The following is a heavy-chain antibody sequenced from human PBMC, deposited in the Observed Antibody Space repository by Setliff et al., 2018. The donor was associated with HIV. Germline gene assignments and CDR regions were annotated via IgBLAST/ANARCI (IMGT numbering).Heavy chain of an antibody. CDR3: ARGDGGSYYPGI. D-gene: IGHD1-26*01. Sequence: SETLSLTCAVFGGSFSDFYWSWIRQPPGKGLEWIGYIYYSGSTYYNPSLKSRVTISVDTSKNQFSLKLSSVTAADTAVYYCARGDGGSYYPGIWGQGTMVTVSS. CDR2: IYYSGST. CDR1: GGSFSDFY. V-gene: IGHV4-30-4*08. J-gene: IGHJ3*02.